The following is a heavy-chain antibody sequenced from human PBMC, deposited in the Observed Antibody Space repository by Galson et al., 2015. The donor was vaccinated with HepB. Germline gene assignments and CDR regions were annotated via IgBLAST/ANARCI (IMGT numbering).Heavy chain of an antibody. J-gene: IGHJ4*02. D-gene: IGHD3-10*01. CDR2: IYVDGNT. Sequence: SLRLSCAASGFTVSTNYMNWVRQAPGKGPEWIAVIYVDGNTYYADSVKGRFSISRDHSENSVYLQMNNLRAEDTAMYYCARDGPRGTVSGFDSWGQGTLVTVSS. CDR1: GFTVSTNY. CDR3: ARDGPRGTVSGFDS. V-gene: IGHV3-53*01.